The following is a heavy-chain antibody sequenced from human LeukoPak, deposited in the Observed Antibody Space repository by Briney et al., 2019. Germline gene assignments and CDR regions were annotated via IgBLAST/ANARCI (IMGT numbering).Heavy chain of an antibody. CDR2: INSGGVNR. V-gene: IGHV3-23*01. CDR1: GFTFSSYA. D-gene: IGHD6-13*01. Sequence: GGSLRLSCAASGFTFSSYAMSWVRQAPGKGLEWVSDINSGGVNRYYADSVKGRLTLSRDNSKNTLYLQMNSLRAEDTAVYYCAKGSIAVGGSPAFDYWGQGTLVTVSS. J-gene: IGHJ4*02. CDR3: AKGSIAVGGSPAFDY.